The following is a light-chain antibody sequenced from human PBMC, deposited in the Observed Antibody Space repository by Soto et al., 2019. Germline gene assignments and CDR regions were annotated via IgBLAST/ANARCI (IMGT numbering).Light chain of an antibody. J-gene: IGKJ1*01. CDR2: DAS. Sequence: EIVLTQSPATLSLSPGERATLSCRASQSVSSYLAWYQQKPGQAPRLLIYDASNRATGIPARFSGSGSGTDFTLTISSLEPEDFAVYYCQQRSNRPPWTFGQGTKVEIK. CDR1: QSVSSY. V-gene: IGKV3-11*01. CDR3: QQRSNRPPWT.